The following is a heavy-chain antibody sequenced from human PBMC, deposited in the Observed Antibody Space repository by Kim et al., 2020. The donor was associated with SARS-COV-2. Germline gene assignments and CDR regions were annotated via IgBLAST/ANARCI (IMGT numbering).Heavy chain of an antibody. D-gene: IGHD1-20*01. Sequence: SVKRRITINPDTSKNQFSLQLNSVTPEDTAVYYCASSIRITGTVDYMDVWGQGTTVTVSS. J-gene: IGHJ6*02. V-gene: IGHV6-1*01. CDR3: ASSIRITGTVDYMDV.